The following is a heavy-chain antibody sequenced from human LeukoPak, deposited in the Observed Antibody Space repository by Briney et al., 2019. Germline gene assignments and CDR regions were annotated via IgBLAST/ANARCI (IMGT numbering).Heavy chain of an antibody. CDR2: IYYSGST. V-gene: IGHV4-30-4*08. CDR3: ARGGFRCSSTSCLRGFDP. D-gene: IGHD2-2*01. CDR1: GGSISSGDYY. J-gene: IGHJ5*02. Sequence: SETLSLTCTVSGGSISSGDYYWSWIRQPPGKGLEWIGYIYYSGSTYYSPSLKSRVTISVDTSKNQFSLKLSSVTAADTAVYYCARGGFRCSSTSCLRGFDPWGQGTLVTVSS.